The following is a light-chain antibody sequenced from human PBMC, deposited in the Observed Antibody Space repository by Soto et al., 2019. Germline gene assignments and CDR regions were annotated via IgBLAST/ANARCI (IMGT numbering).Light chain of an antibody. CDR1: ISDVGGHNY. V-gene: IGLV2-14*01. J-gene: IGLJ2*01. CDR2: DVS. CDR3: HLFRSTGTLV. Sequence: QSVLTQPASVSGSPGQSITISCTGTISDVGGHNYVSWYQQHPGKAPKLMIYDVSNRPSGVSNRFSGSKSGNTASLTISGLQVEDEADYYCHLFRSTGTLVFGGGTKLTVL.